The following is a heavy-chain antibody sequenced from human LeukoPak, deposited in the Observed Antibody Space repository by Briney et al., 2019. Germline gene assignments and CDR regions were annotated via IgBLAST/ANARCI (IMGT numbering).Heavy chain of an antibody. V-gene: IGHV3-66*01. Sequence: GGSLRLSCAASGFTFSSYWMSWVRQAPGKGLEWVSVIYSGGSTYYADSVKGRFTISRDNSKNTLYLQMNSLRAEDTAVYYCARDFYDSSGYYYGPNDYWGQGTLVTVSS. CDR1: GFTFSSYW. D-gene: IGHD3-22*01. CDR3: ARDFYDSSGYYYGPNDY. CDR2: IYSGGST. J-gene: IGHJ4*02.